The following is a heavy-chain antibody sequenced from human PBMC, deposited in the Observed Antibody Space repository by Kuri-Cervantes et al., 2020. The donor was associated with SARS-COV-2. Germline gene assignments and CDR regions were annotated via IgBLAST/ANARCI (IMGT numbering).Heavy chain of an antibody. V-gene: IGHV4-34*01. J-gene: IGHJ4*02. CDR2: INHSGST. CDR3: AGWPVVPAANPKWGIDY. CDR1: GGSFSGYY. Sequence: ESLKISCVVYGGSFSGYYWSWIRQPPGKGLEWIGEINHSGSTNYNPSLKSRVTISVDTSKNQFSLKLSSVTAADTAVYYCAGWPVVPAANPKWGIDYWGQGTLVTVSS. D-gene: IGHD2-2*01.